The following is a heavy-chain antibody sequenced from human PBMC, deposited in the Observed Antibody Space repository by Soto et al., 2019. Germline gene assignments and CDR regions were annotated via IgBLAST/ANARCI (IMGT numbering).Heavy chain of an antibody. J-gene: IGHJ4*02. Sequence: PSETLSLTCTVSGDSISSFYWTWIRQPPGKGLEWVGYIFSSGSTNYNPSLKSRVTISVDTSENQFSLKLTSETAADTAVYYCARVGYCSSTPCWPIGYFEYWGQGTLVTVS. CDR1: GDSISSFY. V-gene: IGHV4-59*01. D-gene: IGHD2-2*01. CDR2: IFSSGST. CDR3: ARVGYCSSTPCWPIGYFEY.